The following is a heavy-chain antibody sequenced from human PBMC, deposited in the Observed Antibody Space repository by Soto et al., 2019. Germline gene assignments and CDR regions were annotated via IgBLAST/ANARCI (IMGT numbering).Heavy chain of an antibody. CDR3: XXXXXXYDSSGYTPLDY. CDR1: GFTFSSYG. CDR2: IWYDGSNK. Sequence: QVQLVESGGGVVQPGRSLRLSCAASGFTFSSYGMHWVRQAPGKGLEWVAVIWYDGSNKYYADSVKGRFTISRDNSKNTLYLQMNSLRAEDTAVXXXXXXXXXYDSSGYTPLDYXGXGTXXXVSS. D-gene: IGHD3-22*01. V-gene: IGHV3-33*01. J-gene: IGHJ4*02.